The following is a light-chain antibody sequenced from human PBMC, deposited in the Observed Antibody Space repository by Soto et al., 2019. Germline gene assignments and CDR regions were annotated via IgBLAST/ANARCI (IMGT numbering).Light chain of an antibody. CDR3: QQANSIALT. CDR1: QSISSY. CDR2: AAS. V-gene: IGKV1-39*01. Sequence: DSHMTRSPCALSSAVVDIFTITCRPSQSISSYLNWYQQKPGKAPKLLIYAASSLQSGVPSRFSGSGSGTDFTLTISSLQPEDFATYYSQQANSIALTFGARAKVDIK. J-gene: IGKJ4*01.